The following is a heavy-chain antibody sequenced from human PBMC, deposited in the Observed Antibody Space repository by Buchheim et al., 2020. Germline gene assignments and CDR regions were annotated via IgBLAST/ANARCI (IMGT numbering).Heavy chain of an antibody. D-gene: IGHD3-10*01. V-gene: IGHV4-4*02. CDR1: GASISSSNC. CDR2: IYHTGST. J-gene: IGHJ4*02. CDR3: ARGYYYGPASYLCCFDS. Sequence: QVQLQESGPGLVKPSGTLSLTCAVSGASISSSNCWTWIRQPPGKGLEWIGDIYHTGSTNNNPSLKSRVTMSVDKSTSQFSLNLTALTAADTAVYYCARGYYYGPASYLCCFDSWGQGTL.